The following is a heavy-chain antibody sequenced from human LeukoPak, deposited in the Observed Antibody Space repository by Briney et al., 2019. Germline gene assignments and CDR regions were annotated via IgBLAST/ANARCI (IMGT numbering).Heavy chain of an antibody. D-gene: IGHD5-18*01. CDR1: GFTVSSNY. V-gene: IGHV3-23*01. CDR2: ISGSGGTT. J-gene: IGHJ4*02. CDR3: ARGLQEYTYGFNY. Sequence: GGSLRLFCAASGFTVSSNYMSWVRQAPGKGLEWVSAISGSGGTTYYADSVKGRFTISRDNSWNTLYLQMNSLRADDTAVYYCARGLQEYTYGFNYWGQGTLVTVSS.